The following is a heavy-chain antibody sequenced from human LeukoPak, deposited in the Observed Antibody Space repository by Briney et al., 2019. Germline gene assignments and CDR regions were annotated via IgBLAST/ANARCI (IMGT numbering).Heavy chain of an antibody. Sequence: EASVKVSCKASGGTFSSYAISWVRQAPGQGLEWMGGIIPIFGTANYAQKFQGRVTITADKSTSTAYMELSSLRSEDTAVYYCARALGELSPPPYYMDVWGKGTTVTVSS. V-gene: IGHV1-69*06. CDR2: IIPIFGTA. J-gene: IGHJ6*03. CDR1: GGTFSSYA. D-gene: IGHD3-16*02. CDR3: ARALGELSPPPYYMDV.